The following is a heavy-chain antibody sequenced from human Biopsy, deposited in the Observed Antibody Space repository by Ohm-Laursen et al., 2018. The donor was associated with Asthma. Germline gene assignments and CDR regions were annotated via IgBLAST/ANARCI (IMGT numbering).Heavy chain of an antibody. D-gene: IGHD3-10*01. Sequence: ASETASCKTSGYTFNSAGITWVRQAPGQGIEWLGWISVYNGNTKVAQKLQDRVTMITDTSTSTAYMELRSLRSDDTAVYFCARAVDYSHYYGIDVWGQGTTVTVS. CDR2: ISVYNGNT. J-gene: IGHJ6*02. CDR3: ARAVDYSHYYGIDV. V-gene: IGHV1-18*01. CDR1: GYTFNSAG.